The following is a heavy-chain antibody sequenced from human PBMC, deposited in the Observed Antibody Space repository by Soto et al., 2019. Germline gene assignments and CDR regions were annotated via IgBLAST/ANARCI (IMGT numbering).Heavy chain of an antibody. CDR1: GYTFTSYD. V-gene: IGHV1-8*01. CDR3: GRERVGGTAY. CDR2: LNPNSGNT. D-gene: IGHD1-26*01. J-gene: IGHJ4*01. Sequence: QVQLVQSGAEVKKPGASVKVSCKASGYTFTSYDINWVRQATGQGLELMGWLNPNSGNTGYAQRFXXRVNMTRKNSISTAYMAVSSLRSEDTAVYYCGRERVGGTAYWGHGTRVTVSS.